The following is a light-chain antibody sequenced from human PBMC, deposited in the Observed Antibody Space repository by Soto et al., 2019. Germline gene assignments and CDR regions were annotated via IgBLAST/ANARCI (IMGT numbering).Light chain of an antibody. J-gene: IGKJ2*01. V-gene: IGKV3-20*01. CDR1: QTVSSTY. CDR3: QLYGSSPLYS. Sequence: EIVLTQSPGTLSLSPGERATLSCRTSQTVSSTYLAWYQQKRGQAPRLLIYGTSNRATGIPDMFSGSGSGTDFTLTISRREPEDFAVYHCQLYGSSPLYSFAQGTELEIK. CDR2: GTS.